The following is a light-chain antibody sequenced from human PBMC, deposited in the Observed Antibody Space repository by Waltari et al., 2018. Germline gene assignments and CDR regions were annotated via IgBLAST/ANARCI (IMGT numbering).Light chain of an antibody. CDR1: QSVLYSSNNNNY. V-gene: IGKV4-1*01. J-gene: IGKJ3*01. CDR2: WAS. Sequence: DIVMTQSPDSLAVSLGERATINCKSSQSVLYSSNNNNYLAWDQQKPGQPPKLLIYWASTRESGVPDRFRGSGSGTDFTLTISSLQAEDVAVYYCQQYYTTPLTFGPGTKVDIK. CDR3: QQYYTTPLT.